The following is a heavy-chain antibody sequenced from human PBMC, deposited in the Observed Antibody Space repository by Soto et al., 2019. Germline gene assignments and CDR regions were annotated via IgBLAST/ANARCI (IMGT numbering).Heavy chain of an antibody. J-gene: IGHJ4*02. V-gene: IGHV1-3*01. CDR1: GYTFTAYP. D-gene: IGHD3-10*01. CDR3: AKKDYYAAGVYHFDQ. Sequence: QVPLVQSGAEVKKPGASVKVSCRASGYTFTAYPLHWVRQAPGQRLEWMGWINAANGDIGYSREFQGRVTITRDTSASTVYMEVSSLTSEDTAVYYCAKKDYYAAGVYHFDQWGQGTRVTVSS. CDR2: INAANGDI.